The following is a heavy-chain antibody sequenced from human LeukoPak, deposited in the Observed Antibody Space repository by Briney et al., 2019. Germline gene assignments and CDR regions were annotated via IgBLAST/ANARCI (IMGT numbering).Heavy chain of an antibody. V-gene: IGHV7-4-1*02. D-gene: IGHD3-3*01. CDR1: GYTLTSYA. CDR2: INTNTGNP. J-gene: IGHJ5*02. CDR3: ARVDFWSGYSS. Sequence: AASVKVSCKASGYTLTSYAMNWVRQAPGQGLEWMGWINTNTGNPTYAQGFTGRFVFSLDTSVSTAYLQISSLKAEDTAVYYCARVDFWSGYSSWGQGTLVTVSS.